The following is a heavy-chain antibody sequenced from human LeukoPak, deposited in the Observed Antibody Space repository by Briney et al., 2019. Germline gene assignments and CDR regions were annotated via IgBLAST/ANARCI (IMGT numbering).Heavy chain of an antibody. V-gene: IGHV3-30*02. CDR2: IRYDGSNK. D-gene: IGHD3-22*01. J-gene: IGHJ4*02. Sequence: PGGSLRLSCAASGFTFSSYGMHWVRQAPGKGLEWVAFIRYDGSNKYYADSVKGRFTISRDNSKNTLYLQMNSLRAEDTAVYYCAASEYYYDSSGYPLDYWGQGTLVTVSS. CDR3: AASEYYYDSSGYPLDY. CDR1: GFTFSSYG.